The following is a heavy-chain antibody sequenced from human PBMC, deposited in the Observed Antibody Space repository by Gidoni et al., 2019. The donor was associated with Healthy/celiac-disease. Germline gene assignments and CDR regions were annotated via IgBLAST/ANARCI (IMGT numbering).Heavy chain of an antibody. CDR2: INPNSGGT. Sequence: VQLVQSGAEVKKPGASVKVSCQASGYTFTGYYMHWVRQAPGQGLEWMGLINPNSGGTNYAQKFQGRVTMTRDTSISTAYMELSRLRSDDTAVYYCARSLYYYDSSGYYPDYWGQGTLVTVSS. CDR1: GYTFTGYY. J-gene: IGHJ4*02. V-gene: IGHV1-2*02. CDR3: ARSLYYYDSSGYYPDY. D-gene: IGHD3-22*01.